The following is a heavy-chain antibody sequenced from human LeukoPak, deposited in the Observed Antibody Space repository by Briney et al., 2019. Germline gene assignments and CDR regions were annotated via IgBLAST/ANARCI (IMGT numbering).Heavy chain of an antibody. CDR2: IIPIFGTA. CDR3: ARPYSSSSYYYGMDV. V-gene: IGHV1-69*13. Sequence: SVKVSCKASGGTFSSYGISWVRQAPGQGIEWMGGIIPIFGTANYAQKFQGRVTITADESTSTAYMELSSLRSEDTAVYYCARPYSSSSYYYGMDVWGQGTTVTVSS. CDR1: GGTFSSYG. J-gene: IGHJ6*02. D-gene: IGHD6-6*01.